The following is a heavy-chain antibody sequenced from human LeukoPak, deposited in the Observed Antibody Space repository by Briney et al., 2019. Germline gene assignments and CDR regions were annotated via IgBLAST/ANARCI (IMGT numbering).Heavy chain of an antibody. V-gene: IGHV3-23*01. D-gene: IGHD3-16*01. CDR1: GFTFSNYA. CDR3: ANLGANWFDP. CDR2: ISASGTDT. Sequence: PGGSLRLSCAASGFTFSNYAMTWVRQAPGKGLEWVSGISASGTDTYYADSLKGRFTISRDNPKNTLFLQMNSLRVEDTAIYYCANLGANWFDPWGQGTLVTVSS. J-gene: IGHJ5*02.